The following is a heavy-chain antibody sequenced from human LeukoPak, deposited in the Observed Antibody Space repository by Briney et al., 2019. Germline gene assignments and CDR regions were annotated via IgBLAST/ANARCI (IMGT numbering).Heavy chain of an antibody. CDR2: INPNSGDT. CDR1: KNMFTGYF. CDR3: AAQCNDDFCYKRDYMDV. V-gene: IGHV1-2*02. D-gene: IGHD2-2*02. Sequence: ASVKVSCKTSKNMFTGYFMHWVRRAPGQGLEWIGWINPNSGDTLFARRFQGRVTMTRDTSIGATYMELSRLTSDDTALYYCAAQCNDDFCYKRDYMDVWGKGTMVIVSS. J-gene: IGHJ6*03.